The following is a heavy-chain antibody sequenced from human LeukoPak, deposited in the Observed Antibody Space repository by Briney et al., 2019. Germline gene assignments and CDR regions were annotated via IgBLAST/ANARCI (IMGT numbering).Heavy chain of an antibody. CDR3: AKDTIDY. CDR1: GFTFNDYH. Sequence: GGSLRLSCAASGFTFNDYHMSWVRQAPGKGLEWVAVISYDGSNKYYADSVKGRFTISRDNSKNTLYLQMNSLRAEDTAVYYCAKDTIDYWGQGTLVTVSS. CDR2: ISYDGSNK. J-gene: IGHJ4*02. V-gene: IGHV3-30*18.